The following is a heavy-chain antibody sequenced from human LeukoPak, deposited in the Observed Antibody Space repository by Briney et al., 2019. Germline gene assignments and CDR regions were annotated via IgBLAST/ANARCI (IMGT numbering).Heavy chain of an antibody. CDR2: IIPIFGIA. CDR3: ARGLPLTGYYFDY. Sequence: GASVKVSCKASGGTFSSYAISWVRQAPGQGLEWMGRIIPIFGIANYAQKFQGRVTITADKSTSTAYMELSSLRSEDTAVYYCARGLPLTGYYFDYWGQGTLVTVSS. CDR1: GGTFSSYA. V-gene: IGHV1-69*04. J-gene: IGHJ4*02. D-gene: IGHD3-9*01.